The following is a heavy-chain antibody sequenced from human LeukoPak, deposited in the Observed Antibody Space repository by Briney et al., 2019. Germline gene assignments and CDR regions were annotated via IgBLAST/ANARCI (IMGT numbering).Heavy chain of an antibody. CDR2: ISAYNGNT. Sequence: PSVTVSFKASGYTFTGYYMHCVRQAPGQGLEWMRWISAYNGNTNYAQKLQGRVTMTTDTSTSTAYMELRSLRSDDTAVYYCARVRGYYDSSGPRDYWGQGTLVTVSS. D-gene: IGHD3-22*01. CDR3: ARVRGYYDSSGPRDY. CDR1: GYTFTGYY. J-gene: IGHJ4*02. V-gene: IGHV1-18*04.